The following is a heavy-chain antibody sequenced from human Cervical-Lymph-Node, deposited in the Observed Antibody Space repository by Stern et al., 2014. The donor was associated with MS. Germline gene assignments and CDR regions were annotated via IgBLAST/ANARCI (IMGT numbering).Heavy chain of an antibody. V-gene: IGHV1-69*06. CDR1: GG. J-gene: IGHJ5*02. D-gene: IGHD3-10*01. Sequence: QVQLVQSGADVKKPGSSLRVSCKASGGISWLRQAPGQGLEWMGGIIPFVGTANYAQNFQGRLTIIADTSTNTNYMELSSLRFDDTAVYYCARGAGDNWFDPWGQGTLVSVSS. CDR3: ARGAGDNWFDP. CDR2: IIPFVGTA.